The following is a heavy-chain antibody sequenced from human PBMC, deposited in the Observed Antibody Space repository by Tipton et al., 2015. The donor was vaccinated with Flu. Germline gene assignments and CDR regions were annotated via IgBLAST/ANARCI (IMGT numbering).Heavy chain of an antibody. J-gene: IGHJ5*01. D-gene: IGHD2-21*02. V-gene: IGHV4-38-2*01. CDR3: ARKVTESRHIRANIDS. CDR1: GDSIGSRYY. CDR2: ICPGSP. Sequence: TLSLTCSVSGDSIGSRYYWGWIRQPPGKGLEWIGNICPGSPYYNPSLKSRVTLLVDGSKNQFSLRLTSLTAADTAVYYCARKVTESRHIRANIDSWGQGTLVSVSS.